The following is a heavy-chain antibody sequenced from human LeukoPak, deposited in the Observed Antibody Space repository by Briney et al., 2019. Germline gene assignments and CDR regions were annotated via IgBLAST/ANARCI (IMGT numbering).Heavy chain of an antibody. V-gene: IGHV4-34*01. CDR2: INHSGST. J-gene: IGHJ4*02. CDR1: GGSFSGYY. Sequence: RSETLSLTCAVYGGSFSGYYWSWIRQPPGKGLEWVGEINHSGSTNYNPSLKSRVTISVDTSKNQFSLKLSSVTAADTAVYYCARGLAAAGNSTYFDYWGQGTLVSV. CDR3: ARGLAAAGNSTYFDY. D-gene: IGHD6-13*01.